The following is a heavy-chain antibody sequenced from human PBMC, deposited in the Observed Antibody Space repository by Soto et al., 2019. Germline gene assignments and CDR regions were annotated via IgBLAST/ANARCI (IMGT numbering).Heavy chain of an antibody. J-gene: IGHJ4*02. Sequence: PGGSLRLSCSVSGFTFSAYWMHWVRQVPGKGLTWVSRISDDGSTATYADSVKGRFVISRDNAKNSLYLEMNPLRADDSGLYYCARGPRVSSTGTGAHWGRGTLVTVSS. D-gene: IGHD1-1*01. CDR1: GFTFSAYW. V-gene: IGHV3-74*01. CDR3: ARGPRVSSTGTGAH. CDR2: ISDDGSTA.